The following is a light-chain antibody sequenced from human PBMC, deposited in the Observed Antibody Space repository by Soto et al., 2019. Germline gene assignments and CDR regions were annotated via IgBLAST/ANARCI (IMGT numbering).Light chain of an antibody. Sequence: ELVMTQSPGTLSLSPGDTATLSCRASQSVSSNYVAWFHQKTGQAPRLLIYGASSRATGVPDRLSASGSGTDLNLTISRLEPEDFAVYYCQKYGRSPFTFGPGTKVDIK. CDR1: QSVSSNY. V-gene: IGKV3-20*01. J-gene: IGKJ3*01. CDR2: GAS. CDR3: QKYGRSPFT.